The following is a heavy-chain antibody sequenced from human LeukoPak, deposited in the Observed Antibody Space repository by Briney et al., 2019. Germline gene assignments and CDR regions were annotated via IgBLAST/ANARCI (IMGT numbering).Heavy chain of an antibody. J-gene: IGHJ4*02. V-gene: IGHV1-2*02. Sequence: ASVKVSCKASGYTFTGYYMHWVRQAPGQGLEWMGWINPNSGGTNYEQKFQGRVTMTRDTSISTAYMELSRLRSDDTAVYYCARDWPDCSGGSCYYNYWGQGTLVTVSS. CDR1: GYTFTGYY. CDR2: INPNSGGT. D-gene: IGHD2-15*01. CDR3: ARDWPDCSGGSCYYNY.